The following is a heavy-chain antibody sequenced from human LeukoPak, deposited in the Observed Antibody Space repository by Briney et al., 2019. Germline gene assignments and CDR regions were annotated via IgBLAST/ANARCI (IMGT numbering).Heavy chain of an antibody. V-gene: IGHV3-48*03. Sequence: PGGSLTPSCPISGFTFSSYDLNWARQAPGKGLEWVSYINSGGSTTYYADSVKGRFTLSRDNAKNSLYLQMNSLRVEDTAVYYCATSRSTTTPDYWGQGTLVTVSS. D-gene: IGHD2/OR15-2a*01. CDR1: GFTFSSYD. J-gene: IGHJ4*02. CDR3: ATSRSTTTPDY. CDR2: INSGGSTT.